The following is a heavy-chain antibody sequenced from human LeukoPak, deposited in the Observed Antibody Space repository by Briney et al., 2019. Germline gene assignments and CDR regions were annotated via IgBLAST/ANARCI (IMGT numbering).Heavy chain of an antibody. CDR3: ARGGYYDSSAYSLDY. D-gene: IGHD3-22*01. V-gene: IGHV3-30-3*01. Sequence: GGSLRLSCAASGFIFSSYAMHWVRQAPGKGLGGVALISYDGSNKYYADSVKGRFTISRDNSKNTLYLQMNTLRAEDTAVYYCARGGYYDSSAYSLDYWGQGTLVTVSS. CDR1: GFIFSSYA. CDR2: ISYDGSNK. J-gene: IGHJ4*02.